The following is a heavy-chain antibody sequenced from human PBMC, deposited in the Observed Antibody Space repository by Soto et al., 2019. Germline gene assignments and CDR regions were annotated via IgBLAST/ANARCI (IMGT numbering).Heavy chain of an antibody. Sequence: QITLKESGPTLVKPTQTLTLTCIFSGFSLRTSGVGVGWIRQPPGKALEWLGFIYWNDDKRYSPSLKSRLTITKETSKNQGVLTMTNMDPVDTATYYCSKSGSSGWYGWFDPWGQGTLVTVSS. CDR1: GFSLRTSGVG. CDR3: SKSGSSGWYGWFDP. D-gene: IGHD6-19*01. V-gene: IGHV2-5*01. CDR2: IYWNDDK. J-gene: IGHJ5*02.